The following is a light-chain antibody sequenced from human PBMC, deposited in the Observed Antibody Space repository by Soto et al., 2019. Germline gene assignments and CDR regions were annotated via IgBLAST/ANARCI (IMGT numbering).Light chain of an antibody. Sequence: EIVLTQSPGTLSLSPGERATLSCRASQSVSGDDLSWYQQKPGQTPRLLIYGASSRATGIPDRFSGSGSVTDFTLTISRLEPEDFAMYYCQHYGISPSFGQGTKVDIK. V-gene: IGKV3-20*01. J-gene: IGKJ1*01. CDR2: GAS. CDR1: QSVSGDD. CDR3: QHYGISPS.